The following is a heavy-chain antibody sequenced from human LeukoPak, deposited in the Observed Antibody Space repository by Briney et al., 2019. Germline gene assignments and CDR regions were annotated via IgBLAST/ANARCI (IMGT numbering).Heavy chain of an antibody. J-gene: IGHJ4*02. CDR3: TTGRTY. CDR1: GFTFSNAW. CDR2: IKRKTEGETT. Sequence: GGSLRLSCAASGFTFSNAWMTWVRQAPGKGLEWAGRIKRKTEGETTDYATPVRGRFTISRDDSKNTVDLQMNSLKTEDTAVYYCTTGRTYWGQGTLVTVSS. V-gene: IGHV3-15*01.